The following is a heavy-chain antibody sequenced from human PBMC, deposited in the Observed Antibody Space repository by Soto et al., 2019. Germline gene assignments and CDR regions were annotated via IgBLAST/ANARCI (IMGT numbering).Heavy chain of an antibody. CDR1: GYTFTGYY. Sequence: AASVKVSCKASGYTFTGYYMHWVRQAPGQGLEWMGWINPNSGGTNYAQKFQGWVTMTRDTSISTAYMELSRLRSDDTAVYYCARDGAGLWGADYYYYGMDVWGQGTTVTVSS. CDR3: ARDGAGLWGADYYYYGMDV. CDR2: INPNSGGT. J-gene: IGHJ6*02. V-gene: IGHV1-2*04. D-gene: IGHD2-21*01.